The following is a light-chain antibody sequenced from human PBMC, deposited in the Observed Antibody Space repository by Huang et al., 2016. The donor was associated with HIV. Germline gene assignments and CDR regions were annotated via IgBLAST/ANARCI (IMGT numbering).Light chain of an antibody. CDR3: QQYESWPPLT. J-gene: IGKJ4*01. Sequence: EIVMTQSPDTLSVSPGERATLSCRASQSVRAKLAWYQQKPGQAPRLLLHATSTRAAGVPARCSGSGSGTEFNLTISSLQSEDCGVYYCQQYESWPPLTFGGGTKVEIK. CDR2: ATS. CDR1: QSVRAK. V-gene: IGKV3-15*01.